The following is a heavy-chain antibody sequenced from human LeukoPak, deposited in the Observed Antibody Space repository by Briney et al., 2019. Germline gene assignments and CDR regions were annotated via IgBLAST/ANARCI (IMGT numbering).Heavy chain of an antibody. J-gene: IGHJ4*02. D-gene: IGHD3-22*01. V-gene: IGHV4-59*01. CDR1: GGSIGSYY. CDR3: ARGIDSSGSFDY. Sequence: PSETLSLTCTVSGGSIGSYYWSWIRQPPGKGLEWIGYIYYSGSTNYNPSLKSRVTISVDTSKNQFSLKLSSVTAADTAVYYCARGIDSSGSFDYWGQGTLVTVSS. CDR2: IYYSGST.